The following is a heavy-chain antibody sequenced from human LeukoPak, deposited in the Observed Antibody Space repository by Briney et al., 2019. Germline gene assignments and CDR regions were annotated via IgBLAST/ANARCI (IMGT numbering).Heavy chain of an antibody. D-gene: IGHD6-13*01. Sequence: GESLKISCKISGYKLTNNWIGWVRQVPGKGLEWMGIIYPGDSDTRYSPSFQGHVTISADKSISTAYLQWSSLKASDTAMYYCARLIDAGIAVDYWGQGTLVTVSS. CDR3: ARLIDAGIAVDY. CDR1: GYKLTNNW. V-gene: IGHV5-51*01. CDR2: IYPGDSDT. J-gene: IGHJ4*02.